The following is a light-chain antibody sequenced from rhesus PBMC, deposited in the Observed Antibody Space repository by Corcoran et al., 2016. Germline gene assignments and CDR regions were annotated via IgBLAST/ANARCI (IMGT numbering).Light chain of an antibody. J-gene: IGKJ1*01. V-gene: IGKV3-17*02. CDR2: DAS. Sequence: EIVMTQSPATLSLSPGERATPSCRASQSVSSRLAWYQQKPGQAPRPLIEDASSRVTGIPDRFSGSGSGTDFTLTISSLEPEDVAVYYWQQGNNWSQTFGQGTKVEIK. CDR3: QQGNNWSQT. CDR1: QSVSSR.